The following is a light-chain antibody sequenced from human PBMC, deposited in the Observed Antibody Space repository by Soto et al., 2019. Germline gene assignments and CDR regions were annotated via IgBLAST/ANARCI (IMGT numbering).Light chain of an antibody. V-gene: IGLV2-14*01. CDR2: DVR. CDR3: SSYTSSSTLHVL. Sequence: QSALTQPASVSGSPGQSITISCTGTSSDVGGYNYVSWYQQHPGKAPKLMIYDVRNRPSGVSNRFSGSKSGNTASLTIAGLQAEDEADYYCSSYTSSSTLHVLFGGGTKLTVL. CDR1: SSDVGGYNY. J-gene: IGLJ2*01.